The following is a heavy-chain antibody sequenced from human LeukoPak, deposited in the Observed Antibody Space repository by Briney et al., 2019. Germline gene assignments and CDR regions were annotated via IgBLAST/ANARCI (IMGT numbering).Heavy chain of an antibody. CDR2: ISSSSSTI. D-gene: IGHD4-11*01. J-gene: IGHJ4*02. CDR1: GFTFSSYS. CDR3: ASTVTNPFDY. V-gene: IGHV3-48*01. Sequence: GGSLRLSCAASGFTFSSYSMNWVRQAPGKGLEWVSYISSSSSTIYYADSVKGRFTISRDNAKNSLYLQMNSLRAEDTAVYYCASTVTNPFDYWGQGTLVTASS.